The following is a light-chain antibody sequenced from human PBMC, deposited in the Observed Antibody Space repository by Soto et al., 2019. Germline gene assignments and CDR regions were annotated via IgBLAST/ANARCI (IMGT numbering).Light chain of an antibody. CDR1: SSNIGRNT. V-gene: IGLV1-44*01. J-gene: IGLJ1*01. Sequence: QSVLTQPPSASETPGQRVTISCSGSSSNIGRNTVNWYQQLPGTAPKLVIYSNNQRPSGVPDRFSGSKSGTSGSLAISGLQSEDEADYYCAAWDNSMSEYVFGTGNKVTVL. CDR2: SNN. CDR3: AAWDNSMSEYV.